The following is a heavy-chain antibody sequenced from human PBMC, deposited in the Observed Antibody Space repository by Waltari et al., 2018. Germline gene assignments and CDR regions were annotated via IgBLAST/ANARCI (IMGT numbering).Heavy chain of an antibody. CDR3: ARDGPSPGPYYGMDV. V-gene: IGHV4-59*11. J-gene: IGHJ6*02. Sequence: QVQLQESGPGLVKPSETLSLTCTVSGGSISSHYWSWIRQPPGKGLEWIGYIYYSGSPNYNPALKSRVTISGDTSKNQVSLKLSSVTAADTAVYYCARDGPSPGPYYGMDVWGQGTTVTVSS. CDR1: GGSISSHY. CDR2: IYYSGSP.